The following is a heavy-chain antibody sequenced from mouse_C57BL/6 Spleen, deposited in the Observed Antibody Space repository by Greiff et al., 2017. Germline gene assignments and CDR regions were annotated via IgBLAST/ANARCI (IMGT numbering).Heavy chain of an antibody. Sequence: VQLQQSGAELARPGASVKLSCKASGYTFTSYGISWVKQRTGQGLEWIGEIYPRSGNTYYNEKFKGKATLTADKSSSTAYMELRSLTSEDSAVYFCARLCITTVVATGYCDYWGQGTTLTVSS. D-gene: IGHD1-1*01. V-gene: IGHV1-81*01. CDR3: ARLCITTVVATGYCDY. CDR1: GYTFTSYG. CDR2: IYPRSGNT. J-gene: IGHJ2*01.